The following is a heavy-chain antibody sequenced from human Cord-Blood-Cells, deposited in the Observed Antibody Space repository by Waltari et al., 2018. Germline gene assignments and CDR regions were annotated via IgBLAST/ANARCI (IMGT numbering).Heavy chain of an antibody. Sequence: EVQLLESGGGLVQPGGSLRLSCAASGFTFSSYSMNWVRQAPGKGLEWVSYISSRSITIYYADSVKGTFTISRDDAKNSRYLQMNSLRDEDTAVYYCARLRVGATSMRAFDIWGQGTMVTVSS. CDR2: ISSRSITI. V-gene: IGHV3-48*02. CDR3: ARLRVGATSMRAFDI. CDR1: GFTFSSYS. D-gene: IGHD1-26*01. J-gene: IGHJ3*02.